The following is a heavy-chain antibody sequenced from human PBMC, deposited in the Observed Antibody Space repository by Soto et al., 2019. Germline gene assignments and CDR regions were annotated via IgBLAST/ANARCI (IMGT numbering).Heavy chain of an antibody. V-gene: IGHV4-39*01. CDR3: RRRYNWNSNYYGT. CDR1: GNCVSIQSDD. J-gene: IGHJ5*02. D-gene: IGHD1-20*01. CDR2: SYYTGTN. Sequence: SESLSLSCTVSGNCVSIQSDDWTWNHQPPGKGLEWFGSSYYTGTNYFNRSLKSRASISVDTSKHEFSLSLSSVTAADTAVYYCRRRYNWNSNYYGTWGQGVLVTVSS.